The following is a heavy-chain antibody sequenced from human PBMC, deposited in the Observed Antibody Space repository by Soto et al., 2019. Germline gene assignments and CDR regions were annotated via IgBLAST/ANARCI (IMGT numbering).Heavy chain of an antibody. CDR1: GGTFSSYI. Sequence: QVQLVQSGAEVKKPGSSVKVSCKASGGTFSSYIISWVRQAPGQGLEWMGRIIPILGIVKYAQKFQGRVTITADKSTSTSYMELSSLRSVDTAVYYCARLPGADGACDIWGQGTMVTVSS. CDR3: ARLPGADGACDI. CDR2: IIPILGIV. V-gene: IGHV1-69*02. J-gene: IGHJ3*02. D-gene: IGHD6-19*01.